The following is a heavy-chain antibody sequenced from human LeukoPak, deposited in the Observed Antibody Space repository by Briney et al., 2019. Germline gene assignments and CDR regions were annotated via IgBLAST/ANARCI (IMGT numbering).Heavy chain of an antibody. CDR2: ITSSSSYI. J-gene: IGHJ6*02. Sequence: GGSLRLSCAASGFTFSSYSMNWFRQAPGKGLEWVSSITSSSSYIYYADSVKGRFTISRDNAKNSLYLQMNSLRAEDTAVYYCARDRLERHFYYYGMDVWGQGTTVTVSS. CDR3: ARDRLERHFYYYGMDV. V-gene: IGHV3-21*01. D-gene: IGHD1-1*01. CDR1: GFTFSSYS.